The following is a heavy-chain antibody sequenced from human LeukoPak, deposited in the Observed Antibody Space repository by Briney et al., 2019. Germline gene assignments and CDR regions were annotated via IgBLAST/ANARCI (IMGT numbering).Heavy chain of an antibody. V-gene: IGHV3-9*03. CDR2: ISWNSGSI. J-gene: IGHJ4*02. D-gene: IGHD6-19*01. CDR3: AKDLTGYSSGWFDY. CDR1: GFTFDDYA. Sequence: PGRSLRLSCAASGFTFDDYAMHWARQAPGKGLEWVSGISWNSGSIGYADSVKGRFTISRDNAKNSLYLQTNSLRAEDMALYYCAKDLTGYSSGWFDYWGQGTLVTVSS.